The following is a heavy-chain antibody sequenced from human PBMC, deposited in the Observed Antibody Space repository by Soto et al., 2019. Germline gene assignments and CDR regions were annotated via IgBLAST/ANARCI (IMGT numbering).Heavy chain of an antibody. CDR2: INSDGTST. CDR1: GFTFDDYA. D-gene: IGHD6-13*01. J-gene: IGHJ4*02. CDR3: ASGRGIAAAVVDY. V-gene: IGHV3-74*01. Sequence: PGGSLRLSCAASGFTFDDYAMHWVRQVPGKGLEWVSRINSDGTSTSYADSVQGRFTISRDNAKNTLYLQMNSLTGEDTAVYYCASGRGIAAAVVDYWGQGTLVTVSS.